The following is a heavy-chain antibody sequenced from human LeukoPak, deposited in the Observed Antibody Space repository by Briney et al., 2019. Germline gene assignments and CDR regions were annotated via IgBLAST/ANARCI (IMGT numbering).Heavy chain of an antibody. J-gene: IGHJ4*02. D-gene: IGHD5-12*01. Sequence: PSQTLSLTCTVSGGSISSGGYYWSWIRQHPGKGLEWIGYIHYSGSTYYNPSLKSRVTISVDTSKNQFSLKLSSVTAADTAVYYCARDVVATIGSYYFDYWGQGTLVTVSS. V-gene: IGHV4-31*03. CDR2: IHYSGST. CDR3: ARDVVATIGSYYFDY. CDR1: GGSISSGGYY.